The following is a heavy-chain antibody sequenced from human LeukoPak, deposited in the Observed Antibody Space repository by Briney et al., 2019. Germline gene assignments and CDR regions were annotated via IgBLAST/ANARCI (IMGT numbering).Heavy chain of an antibody. Sequence: GGSLRLSCAASGFTFSSYGMHWVRQAPDKGLEWVAVIWYDGSNKNYADSVRGRFTISRDNSKNTLYLQMNSLRAEDTAVYYCANAQQPYGSGSARNWGQGTLVTVSS. V-gene: IGHV3-33*06. CDR3: ANAQQPYGSGSARN. J-gene: IGHJ4*02. CDR1: GFTFSSYG. D-gene: IGHD3-10*01. CDR2: IWYDGSNK.